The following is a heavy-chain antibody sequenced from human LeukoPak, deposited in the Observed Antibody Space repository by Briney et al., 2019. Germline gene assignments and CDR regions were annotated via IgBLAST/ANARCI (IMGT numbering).Heavy chain of an antibody. D-gene: IGHD6-6*01. CDR3: AREYSSSFDY. CDR2: ISHSGYP. J-gene: IGHJ4*02. Sequence: SETLSLTCAVYGGSFSDYLWNWIRQPPGKGLEWIGEISHSGYPNYNPPLKSRVTMSVDTSKNQFSLKLSSVTAADTAVYYCAREYSSSFDYWGQGTLVTVSS. V-gene: IGHV4-34*01. CDR1: GGSFSDYL.